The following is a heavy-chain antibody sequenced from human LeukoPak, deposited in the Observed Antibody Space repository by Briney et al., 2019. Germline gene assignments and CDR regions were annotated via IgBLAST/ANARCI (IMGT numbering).Heavy chain of an antibody. Sequence: GGSLRLSCAASGFTFSTYAMSWVRQAPGKGLEWVSAISGRGVSTSYADSVRGRFTISRDNSKNTLYLRMNSLRAEDTAVYYCAKAASGNWNDVSDHWGQGTLVTVSS. D-gene: IGHD1-20*01. CDR1: GFTFSTYA. V-gene: IGHV3-23*01. CDR3: AKAASGNWNDVSDH. J-gene: IGHJ4*02. CDR2: ISGRGVST.